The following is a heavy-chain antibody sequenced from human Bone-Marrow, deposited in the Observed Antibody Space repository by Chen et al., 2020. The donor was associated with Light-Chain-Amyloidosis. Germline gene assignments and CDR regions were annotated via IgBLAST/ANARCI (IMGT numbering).Heavy chain of an antibody. V-gene: IGHV3-74*01. CDR3: ARAYCSGDSCPNSLGY. D-gene: IGHD2-15*01. CDR1: GFTFSSYW. CDR2: INGDGSST. J-gene: IGHJ4*02. Sequence: EVQLVESGGGLVQPGGSLRLSCAASGFTFSSYWMHWVRQAPGKGLVWVSRINGDGSSTSYADSVKGRFTISRDNAKNTLYLQMNSLRAEDTAVYYSARAYCSGDSCPNSLGYWGQGTLVTVSS.